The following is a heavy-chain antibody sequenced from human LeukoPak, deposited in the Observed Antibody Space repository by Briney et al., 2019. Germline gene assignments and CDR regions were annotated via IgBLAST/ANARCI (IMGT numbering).Heavy chain of an antibody. CDR1: GFNFIDYS. V-gene: IGHV3-48*01. CDR3: ARDHRYAFDN. Sequence: GGSLRLSCGASGFNFIDYSMNWVRQAPGKGLEWISYIGISSGNTKYADSVKGRFTISRDKARNSLYLQMNSLRVEDTAVYYCARDHRYAFDNWGHGTLVTVSS. D-gene: IGHD5-12*01. CDR2: IGISSGNT. J-gene: IGHJ4*01.